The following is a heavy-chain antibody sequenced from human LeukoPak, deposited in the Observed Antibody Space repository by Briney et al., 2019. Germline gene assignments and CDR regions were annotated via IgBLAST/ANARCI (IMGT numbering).Heavy chain of an antibody. CDR2: ISYDGSNK. V-gene: IGHV3-30*18. J-gene: IGHJ6*02. CDR3: AKDTTREVVSFYYGMDV. CDR1: GFTFSSYG. Sequence: GRSLRLSCAASGFTFSSYGMHWVRQAPGKGLEWVAVISYDGSNKYYADSVKGRFTISRDNSKNTLYLQMNSLRAEDTAVYYCAKDTTREVVSFYYGMDVWGQGTTVTVSS. D-gene: IGHD1-1*01.